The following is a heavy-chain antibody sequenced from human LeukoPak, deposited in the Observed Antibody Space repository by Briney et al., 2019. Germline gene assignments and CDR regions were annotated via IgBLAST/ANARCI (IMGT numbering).Heavy chain of an antibody. CDR1: GGSISSYY. V-gene: IGHV4-4*07. D-gene: IGHD3-10*01. J-gene: IGHJ4*02. CDR2: INTSGST. Sequence: SETLSLTCTVSGGSISSYYWSWIRQPAGKGLEWIGRINTSGSTNHNPSLKSRVTMSVDTSKNQFSLTLSSVTAADTAMYYCARVGSSGSGSYYPDYWGQGTLVTVSS. CDR3: ARVGSSGSGSYYPDY.